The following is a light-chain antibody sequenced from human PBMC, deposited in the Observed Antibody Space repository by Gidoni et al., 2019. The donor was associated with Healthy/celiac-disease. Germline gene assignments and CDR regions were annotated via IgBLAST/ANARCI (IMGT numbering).Light chain of an antibody. CDR2: GAS. V-gene: IGKV3-20*01. CDR1: QSVSSSY. Sequence: IVLTQSPGTLSLSPGESATLSCTASQSVSSSYLTWYQQKPGQAPRLLIYGASSRATGIPDRVSGRGSGTDFTLTISRLEPEEFAVYYCQQYGSSPWTFGQGTKVEIK. CDR3: QQYGSSPWT. J-gene: IGKJ1*01.